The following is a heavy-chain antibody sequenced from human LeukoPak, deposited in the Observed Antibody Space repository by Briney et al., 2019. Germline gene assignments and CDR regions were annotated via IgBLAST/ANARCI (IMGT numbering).Heavy chain of an antibody. CDR3: SRAKYTSNWFYFDS. J-gene: IGHJ4*02. CDR2: IRHDGTTK. D-gene: IGHD6-13*01. Sequence: GGSLRLSCAATGFTFSDHAVHWVRQAPGKGLEWVAVIRHDGTTKYYADSVRGRFSISRDNSKDTLYLQINSLRTEDTALYYCSRAKYTSNWFYFDSWGQGTLVTVSS. CDR1: GFTFSDHA. V-gene: IGHV3-30*02.